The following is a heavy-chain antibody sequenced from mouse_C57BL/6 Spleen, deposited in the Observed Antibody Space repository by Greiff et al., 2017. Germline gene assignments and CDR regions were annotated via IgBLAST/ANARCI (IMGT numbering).Heavy chain of an antibody. CDR1: GYTFTSYW. D-gene: IGHD1-1*01. Sequence: QVQLQQPGAELVKPGASVKLSCKASGYTFTSYWMHWVKQRPGRGLEWIRRIDPNSGGTKYNEKFKSKATLTVDKPSSTAYMQLSSLTSEDSAVYYCARGDYYGSWDYAMDYWGQGTSVTVSS. CDR2: IDPNSGGT. J-gene: IGHJ4*01. CDR3: ARGDYYGSWDYAMDY. V-gene: IGHV1-72*01.